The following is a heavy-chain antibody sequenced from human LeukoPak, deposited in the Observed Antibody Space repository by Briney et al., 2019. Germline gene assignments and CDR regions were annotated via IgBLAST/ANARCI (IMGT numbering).Heavy chain of an antibody. J-gene: IGHJ4*02. CDR2: IYSGGST. Sequence: GGSLRLSCAASGLTVTSNYMSWVRQAPGKGLEWVSVIYSGGSTYYADSVKGRFTISRDNSKNTLYLQMNNLRAEDTAVYYCARVAFRSSSYISGVDYWGQGTLVTVSS. V-gene: IGHV3-53*01. D-gene: IGHD6-6*01. CDR1: GLTVTSNY. CDR3: ARVAFRSSSYISGVDY.